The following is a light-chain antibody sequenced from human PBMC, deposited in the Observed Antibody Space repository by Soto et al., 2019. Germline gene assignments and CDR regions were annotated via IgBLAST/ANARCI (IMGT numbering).Light chain of an antibody. CDR3: CSYAGSYTYV. V-gene: IGLV2-11*01. CDR2: DVS. J-gene: IGLJ1*01. Sequence: QSALAQPRSVSGSPGQSVAISVTGTSSDVGGYNYVSWYQQHPGKAPKLMIYDVSKRPSGVPDRFSGSKSGNTASLTISGLQAEDEADYYCCSYAGSYTYVFGTGTKVTVL. CDR1: SSDVGGYNY.